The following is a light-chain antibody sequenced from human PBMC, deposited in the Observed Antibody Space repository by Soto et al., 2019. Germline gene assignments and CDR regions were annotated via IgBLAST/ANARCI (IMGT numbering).Light chain of an antibody. J-gene: IGLJ1*01. CDR2: DVS. CDR1: SSDVGGYNY. Sequence: QSVLTQPASVSGSPGQSITISCTGTSSDVGGYNYVSWYQQHPGKAPKLMIYDVSNRPSWVSNRFSGSKSGNTASLTISGLQAEDEADYDCSSYTSSSTLLYVFGTGTKVTVL. V-gene: IGLV2-14*01. CDR3: SSYTSSSTLLYV.